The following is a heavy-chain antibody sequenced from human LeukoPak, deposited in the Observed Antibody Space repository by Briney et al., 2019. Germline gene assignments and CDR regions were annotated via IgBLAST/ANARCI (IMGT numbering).Heavy chain of an antibody. V-gene: IGHV1-24*01. Sequence: ASVKVSCKVSGYTLTELSMHWVRQVPGKGLEWMGGFDPEDGETIYAQKFQGRVTMTEDTSTDTAYMELSSLRSEDAAVYYCATGQSGSYYVAWAYWGQGTLVTVSS. CDR1: GYTLTELS. CDR3: ATGQSGSYYVAWAY. D-gene: IGHD1-26*01. J-gene: IGHJ4*02. CDR2: FDPEDGET.